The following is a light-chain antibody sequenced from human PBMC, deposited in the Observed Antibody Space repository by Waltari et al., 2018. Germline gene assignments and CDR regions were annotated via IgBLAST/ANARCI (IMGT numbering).Light chain of an antibody. CDR3: QVWDSSSDHVV. CDR1: NMRRKS. Sequence: SYVLTKPPSVSVAPGKTARITCGGNNMRRKSVTGYQKKPGQAPGLVIYYDSDGPSGIPERCSGSNSGNTATLTISRVEAGDEADYYCQVWDSSSDHVVFGGGTKLTVL. J-gene: IGLJ2*01. V-gene: IGLV3-21*04. CDR2: YDS.